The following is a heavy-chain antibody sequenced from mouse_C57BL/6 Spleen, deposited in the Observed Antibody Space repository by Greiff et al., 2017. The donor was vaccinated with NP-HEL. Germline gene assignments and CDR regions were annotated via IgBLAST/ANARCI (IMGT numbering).Heavy chain of an antibody. V-gene: IGHV5-9*01. CDR3: ARLKLTGTRFDY. J-gene: IGHJ2*01. CDR2: ISGGGGNT. CDR1: GFTFSSYT. D-gene: IGHD4-1*01. Sequence: EVQRVESGGGLVKPGGSLKLSCAASGFTFSSYTMSWVRQTPEKRLEWVATISGGGGNTYYPDSVKGRFTISRDNAKNTLYLQMSSLRSEDTALYYCARLKLTGTRFDYWGQGTTLTVSS.